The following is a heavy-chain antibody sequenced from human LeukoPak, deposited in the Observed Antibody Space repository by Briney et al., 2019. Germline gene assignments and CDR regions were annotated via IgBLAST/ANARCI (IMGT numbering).Heavy chain of an antibody. Sequence: GESLKISFKGSGXSFTSYCIGWLRQMPGKGLEWMGIIYPGDSDIRYSPSFQGQVTISADKSISTAYLQWSSLKTSDTAMYYCARPRGYSYGTYFDYWGQRTLVIVSS. CDR1: GXSFTSYC. D-gene: IGHD5-18*01. CDR3: ARPRGYSYGTYFDY. V-gene: IGHV5-51*01. CDR2: IYPGDSDI. J-gene: IGHJ4*02.